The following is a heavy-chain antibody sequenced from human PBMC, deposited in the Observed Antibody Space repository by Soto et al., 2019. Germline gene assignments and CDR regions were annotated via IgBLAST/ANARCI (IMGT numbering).Heavy chain of an antibody. CDR1: NYPFTSYG. J-gene: IGHJ6*02. D-gene: IGHD5-12*01. CDR3: ARDREMATRLDHYYGMDV. CDR2: ISAYNNNA. Sequence: ASVKVSCKASNYPFTSYGFAWVRQAHGHGLQWLGLISAYNNNADYAQEFQGRITMTTDTSTRTAVMELSSLTSDDTGVYYCARDREMATRLDHYYGMDVWGQGTTVTVSS. V-gene: IGHV1-18*01.